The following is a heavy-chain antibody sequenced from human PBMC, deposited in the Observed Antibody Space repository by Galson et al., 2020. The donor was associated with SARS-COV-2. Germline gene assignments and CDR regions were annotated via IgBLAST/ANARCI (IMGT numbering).Heavy chain of an antibody. D-gene: IGHD2-2*01. CDR3: AKDFSGYCSSTSCPGSYYYYMDV. V-gene: IGHV3-30*02. CDR2: IRYDGSNK. CDR1: GFTFSSYG. J-gene: IGHJ6*03. Sequence: GESLKISCAASGFTFSSYGMHWVRQAPGKGLEWVAFIRYDGSNKYYADSVKGRFTISRDNSKNTLYLQMNSLRAEDTAVYYCAKDFSGYCSSTSCPGSYYYYMDVWGKGTTVTVSS.